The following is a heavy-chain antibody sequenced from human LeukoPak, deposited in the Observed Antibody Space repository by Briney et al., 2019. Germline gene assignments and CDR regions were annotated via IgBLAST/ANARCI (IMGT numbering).Heavy chain of an antibody. D-gene: IGHD4-17*01. CDR3: ARDSDGDYYFDY. CDR2: IWYDGSNK. CDR1: GFTFSSYG. Sequence: PGGCLRLSCAASGFTFSSYGMHWVRQAPGKGLEWVAVIWYDGSNKYYADSVKGRFTISRDNSKNTLYLQMNSLRAEDTAVYYCARDSDGDYYFDYWGQGTLVTVSS. V-gene: IGHV3-33*01. J-gene: IGHJ4*02.